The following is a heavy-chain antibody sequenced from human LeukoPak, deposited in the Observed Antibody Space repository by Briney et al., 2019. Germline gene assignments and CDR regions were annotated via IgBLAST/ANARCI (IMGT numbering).Heavy chain of an antibody. D-gene: IGHD4-17*01. V-gene: IGHV3-30*18. J-gene: IGHJ4*02. CDR2: ISYDGSNK. CDR1: GFTFSSYG. CDR3: AKDALRYGDYVPNYFDY. Sequence: PGGSLRLSCAASGFTFSSYGMHWVRQAPGKGLEWVAVISYDGSNKYYADSVKGRFTISRDNSKNTPYLQMNSLRAEDTAVYYCAKDALRYGDYVPNYFDYWGQGTLVTVSS.